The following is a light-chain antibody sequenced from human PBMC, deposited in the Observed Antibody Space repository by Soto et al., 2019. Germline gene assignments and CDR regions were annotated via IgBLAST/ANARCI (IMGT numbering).Light chain of an antibody. V-gene: IGKV1-9*01. CDR3: QQRHSYPIT. CDR2: TAS. J-gene: IGKJ5*01. CDR1: QGISDY. Sequence: DIQLTQSPSFLSASVGDRVTITCRASQGISDYLAWYHQKPGKAPKLLIHTASTLQSGVPSRFSGSGSGTEFTLTISSLQPEDFATYYCQQRHSYPITFGQGTRLEIK.